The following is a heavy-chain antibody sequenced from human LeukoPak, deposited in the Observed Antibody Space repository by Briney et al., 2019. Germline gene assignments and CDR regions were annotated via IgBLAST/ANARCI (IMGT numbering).Heavy chain of an antibody. D-gene: IGHD5-18*01. Sequence: SETLSLTCTVSGVSISSHYWSWIRQSPGKGLEWIGYIFNRGSTNYSPSLKSRVTMSVDASKNQFSLKLSSVTAADTAVYYCGRDTAIFEYWGQGTLVSVSS. CDR1: GVSISSHY. CDR2: IFNRGST. CDR3: GRDTAIFEY. J-gene: IGHJ4*02. V-gene: IGHV4-59*11.